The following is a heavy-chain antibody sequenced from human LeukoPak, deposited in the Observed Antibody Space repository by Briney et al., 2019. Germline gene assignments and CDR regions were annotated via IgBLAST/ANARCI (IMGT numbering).Heavy chain of an antibody. D-gene: IGHD5-12*01. Sequence: SVKLSCKASGGTFSSYAISWVRQAPGQGLEWTGGIIPIFGTANYAQKFQGRVTITADESTSTAYMELSSLRSEDTAVYYCAREGDIVATIDWGQGTLVTVSS. V-gene: IGHV1-69*01. J-gene: IGHJ4*02. CDR2: IIPIFGTA. CDR1: GGTFSSYA. CDR3: AREGDIVATID.